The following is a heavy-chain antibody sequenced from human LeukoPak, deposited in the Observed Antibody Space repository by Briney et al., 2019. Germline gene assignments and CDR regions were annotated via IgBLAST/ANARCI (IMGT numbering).Heavy chain of an antibody. V-gene: IGHV3-11*01. D-gene: IGHD4-17*01. CDR1: GFIFSDFY. J-gene: IGHJ4*02. CDR2: IYSSSDYI. Sequence: PGGSLRLSCAGSGFIFSDFYMSWIRQAPGKGLEWVSLIYSSSDYIYYADSVKGRFTISRDNAKNSLYLQMNSLRAEDTAVYYCAKEPRDYGAITSGYWGQGTLVTVSS. CDR3: AKEPRDYGAITSGY.